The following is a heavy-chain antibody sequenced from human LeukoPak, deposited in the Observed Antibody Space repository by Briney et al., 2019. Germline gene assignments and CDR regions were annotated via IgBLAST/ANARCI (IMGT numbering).Heavy chain of an antibody. D-gene: IGHD3-10*01. J-gene: IGHJ4*02. Sequence: GASVTVSCKASGGTFSSYATSWVRQAPGQGLEWMGRIIPILGIANYAQKFQGRVTITADKSTSTAYMELSSLRSEDTAVYYCARDRTHYGSGSYYNYFDYWGQGTLVTVSS. CDR3: ARDRTHYGSGSYYNYFDY. V-gene: IGHV1-69*10. CDR1: GGTFSSYA. CDR2: IIPILGIA.